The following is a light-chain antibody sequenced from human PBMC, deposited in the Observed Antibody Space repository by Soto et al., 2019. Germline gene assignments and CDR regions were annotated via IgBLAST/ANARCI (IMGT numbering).Light chain of an antibody. V-gene: IGKV1-12*01. J-gene: IGKJ4*01. CDR1: QGLVNW. CDR2: ASS. Sequence: EIQVTQSPSSVSASVGDRVTITCRASQGLVNWLAWYQQKPGKAPKLLIYASSSFQSGVPPRFSGSGSGTDLTLTISRLQPEDFATYYCQQTNSVPLTFGGGTKVEIK. CDR3: QQTNSVPLT.